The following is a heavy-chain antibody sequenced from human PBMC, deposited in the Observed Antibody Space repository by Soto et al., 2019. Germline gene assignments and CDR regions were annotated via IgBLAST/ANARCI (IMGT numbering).Heavy chain of an antibody. J-gene: IGHJ4*02. V-gene: IGHV3-30*18. D-gene: IGHD3-10*01. CDR1: GFTFSSYG. CDR3: AKEVTMVRGVIITPCDY. Sequence: GGSLRLSCAASGFTFSSYGMHWVRQAPGKGLEWVTVISYDGSNKYYADSVKGRFTISRDNSKNTLYLQMNSLRAEDTAVYYCAKEVTMVRGVIITPCDYWGQGTLVTGSS. CDR2: ISYDGSNK.